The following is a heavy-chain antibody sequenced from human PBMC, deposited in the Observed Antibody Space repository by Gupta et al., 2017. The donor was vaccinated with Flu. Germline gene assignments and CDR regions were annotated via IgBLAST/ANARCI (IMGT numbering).Heavy chain of an antibody. CDR3: ARLGRGNYGFFDS. D-gene: IGHD1-26*01. CDR2: IYYSGGP. V-gene: IGHV4-59*08. CDR1: GGSLRSYY. J-gene: IGHJ4*02. Sequence: QVQLQESGPGLVKPSETLSLTCTVSGGSLRSYYWTWIRQPPGKGLEWIGHIYYSGGPDYSPSLKTRVTISVDTSKQQFSLKLASVTATDTAVYYCARLGRGNYGFFDSWGQGALVTVSS.